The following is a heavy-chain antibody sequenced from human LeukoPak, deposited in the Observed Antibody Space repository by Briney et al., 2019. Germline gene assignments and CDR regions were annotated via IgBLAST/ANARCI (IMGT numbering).Heavy chain of an antibody. CDR3: ARCLGDGYNYYFDY. CDR2: TYYSGST. Sequence: PSETLSLTCTVSGGSISSYYWSWIRQPPGKGLEWIGYTYYSGSTNYNPSLKSRVTISVDTSKNQFSLKLSSVTAADTAVYYCARCLGDGYNYYFDYWGQGTLVTVSS. CDR1: GGSISSYY. D-gene: IGHD5-24*01. J-gene: IGHJ4*02. V-gene: IGHV4-59*08.